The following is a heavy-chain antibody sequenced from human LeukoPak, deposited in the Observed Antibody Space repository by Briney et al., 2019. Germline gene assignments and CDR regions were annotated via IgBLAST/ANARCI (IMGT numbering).Heavy chain of an antibody. CDR3: ARGHSDSGDYDSSGYYLAD. D-gene: IGHD3-22*01. J-gene: IGHJ1*01. CDR2: INPSGGST. V-gene: IGHV1-46*01. CDR1: GYTFTSYY. Sequence: RASVKVSCKASGYTFTSYYMHWVRQAPGQGLEWMGIINPSGGSTSYAQKFQGRVTMTRDTSTSTVYMELSSLRSEDTAVYYCARGHSDSGDYDSSGYYLADWGQGTLVTVSS.